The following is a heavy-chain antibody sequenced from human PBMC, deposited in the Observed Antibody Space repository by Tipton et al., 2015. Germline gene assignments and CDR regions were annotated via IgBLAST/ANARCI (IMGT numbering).Heavy chain of an antibody. CDR1: GFTFSSYW. V-gene: IGHV3-74*01. J-gene: IGHJ6*02. CDR2: INGDEVTT. CDR3: ATLVGAPRGYYYYDMDV. Sequence: SLRLSCAASGFTFSSYWMHWVRQAPGNGLVWVSRINGDEVTTSYADSVKGRFIISRDNAKNTVYLQMNSLRVEDTAVYYCATLVGAPRGYYYYDMDVWGQGTTVTVSS. D-gene: IGHD1-26*01.